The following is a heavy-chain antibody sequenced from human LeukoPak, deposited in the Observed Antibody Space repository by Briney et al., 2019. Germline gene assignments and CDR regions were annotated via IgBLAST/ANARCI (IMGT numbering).Heavy chain of an antibody. CDR3: ARGDSSGYRTLDY. J-gene: IGHJ4*02. CDR2: ISYDGSNK. V-gene: IGHV3-30-3*01. Sequence: GGPLRISCAASGFTFSSYAMHWVRRDPGKGLEGVAVISYDGSNKYYADSVKGLFSISTDNSKNTLYLQMNSLRAEGTAVYYCARGDSSGYRTLDYWGQGTLVTVSS. CDR1: GFTFSSYA. D-gene: IGHD3-22*01.